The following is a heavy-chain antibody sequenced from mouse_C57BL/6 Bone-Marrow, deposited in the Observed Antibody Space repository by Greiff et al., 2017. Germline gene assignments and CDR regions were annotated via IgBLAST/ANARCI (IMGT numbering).Heavy chain of an antibody. J-gene: IGHJ2*01. V-gene: IGHV1-50*01. CDR3: AREELFDY. CDR1: GYTFTSYW. CDR2: IDPSDSYT. Sequence: QVQLQQPGAELVKPGASVKLSCKASGYTFTSYWMQWVKQRPGQGLEWIGEIDPSDSYTNYNQKFKGKATLTVDTSSSTAYMQLSSLTSEDSAVYYCAREELFDYWGQGTTLTVSS.